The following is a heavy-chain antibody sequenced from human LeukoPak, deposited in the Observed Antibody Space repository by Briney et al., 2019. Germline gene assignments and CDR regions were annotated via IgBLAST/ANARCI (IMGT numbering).Heavy chain of an antibody. D-gene: IGHD3-10*01. CDR1: GFTVSSNY. V-gene: IGHV3-66*01. CDR3: VRDGYGSGSYFDY. CDR2: LYSGGST. J-gene: IGHJ4*02. Sequence: GGSLRLSCAASGFTVSSNYMSWVRQAPGKGLEWVSVLYSGGSTYYADSVKGRFTISRDNSKNTLYLQMNSLRAEDTAVYYCVRDGYGSGSYFDYWGQGTLVTGSS.